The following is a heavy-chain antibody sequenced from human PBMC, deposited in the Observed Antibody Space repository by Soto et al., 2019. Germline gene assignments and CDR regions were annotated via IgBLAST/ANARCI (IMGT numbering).Heavy chain of an antibody. Sequence: EVHLLGSGGDLVKPGGSLRLSCEVSGFTFKNFAMSWVRQSPGKGLEWVSTISSDGDLRHYAQSVKGRYTISRDNSKSTLFLQMNSLRAEDTALDFCAKGRQRFLDIVTGATNFDSWGQGTLVTVSS. CDR1: GFTFKNFA. D-gene: IGHD3-9*01. J-gene: IGHJ4*02. CDR2: ISSDGDLR. V-gene: IGHV3-23*01. CDR3: AKGRQRFLDIVTGATNFDS.